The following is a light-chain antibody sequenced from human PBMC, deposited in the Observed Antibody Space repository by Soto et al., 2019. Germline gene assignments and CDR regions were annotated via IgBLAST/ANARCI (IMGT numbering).Light chain of an antibody. CDR1: QDIRID. V-gene: IGKV1-6*01. Sequence: AIQMTQSPSSLSASVGDRVTITCRASQDIRIDLGWYQQRPGKAPKVLIFAASSLLSGVPSRFSGSGSGTEFTLTISSLQPEDFATYYCLQDYSYPRTFGQGTKVEI. CDR2: AAS. CDR3: LQDYSYPRT. J-gene: IGKJ1*01.